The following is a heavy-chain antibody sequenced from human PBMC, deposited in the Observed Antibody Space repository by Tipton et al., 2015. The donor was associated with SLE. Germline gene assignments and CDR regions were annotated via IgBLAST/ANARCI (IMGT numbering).Heavy chain of an antibody. V-gene: IGHV3-23*01. CDR1: GFTFSSYA. Sequence: SLRLSCAASGFTFSSYAMSWVRQAPGKGLEWVSAISGSGGSTYYADSVKGRFTISRDNSKNTLYLQMNSLRAEDTAVYYCAKDLLRYFDAFDIWGQGTMVTVSS. CDR3: AKDLLRYFDAFDI. CDR2: ISGSGGST. D-gene: IGHD3-9*01. J-gene: IGHJ3*02.